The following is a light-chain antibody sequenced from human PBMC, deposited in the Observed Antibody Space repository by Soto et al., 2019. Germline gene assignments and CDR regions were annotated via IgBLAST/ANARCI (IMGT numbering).Light chain of an antibody. CDR3: QQYAVSPPT. CDR2: GAS. Sequence: EIVLTQSPGTLSLSPGERATLSCMARQSVSSRYVAWYQRKPGQASRLLIYGASNRATDIPVRFSASGSWTDLTLTITRLQTEDFAVYICQQYAVSPPTFGLGTKVEFK. J-gene: IGKJ1*01. CDR1: QSVSSRY. V-gene: IGKV3-20*01.